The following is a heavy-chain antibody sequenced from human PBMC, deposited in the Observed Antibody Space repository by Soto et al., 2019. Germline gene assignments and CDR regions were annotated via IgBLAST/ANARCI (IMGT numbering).Heavy chain of an antibody. V-gene: IGHV3-21*01. CDR1: GFTFHSHS. CDR3: ARDDGDPYYYYYYGLDV. D-gene: IGHD4-17*01. CDR2: ITSSANYI. Sequence: EVQLVESGGGLVQPGGSLRLSCAASGFTFHSHSMNWVRQAPGKGLEWVSSITSSANYIHYADSVKGRFTISRDDAKNSLYLQMNSLRAEDTAVYFCARDDGDPYYYYYYGLDVWGQGTTVTVSS. J-gene: IGHJ6*02.